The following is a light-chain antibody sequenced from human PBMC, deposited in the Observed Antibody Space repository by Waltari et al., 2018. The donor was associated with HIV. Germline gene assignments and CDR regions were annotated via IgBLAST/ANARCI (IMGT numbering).Light chain of an antibody. CDR1: SRDVGSLNF. V-gene: IGLV2-8*01. Sequence: QSALTQPPSAPGPPGQSVTTSSTGTSRDVGSLNFVPWSQLHPGKAPKLMIYEVSKRPSGVPDRFSGSKSGNTASLTGSGLQSEDEADYFCASYAGSTNVFGTGTKVTVL. J-gene: IGLJ1*01. CDR2: EVS. CDR3: ASYAGSTNV.